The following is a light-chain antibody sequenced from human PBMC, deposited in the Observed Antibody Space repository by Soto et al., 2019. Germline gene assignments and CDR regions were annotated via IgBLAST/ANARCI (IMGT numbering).Light chain of an antibody. Sequence: LTQPPSASGTPGQRVTISCSGSSSNIGGNTVNWSQQLPGTAPKLLIYSNNQRPSGVPDRFSGSKSGTSASLAISGLQSEDEADYYCAVWDDSLNAVVFGGGTKLTVL. CDR1: SSNIGGNT. J-gene: IGLJ2*01. V-gene: IGLV1-44*01. CDR3: AVWDDSLNAVV. CDR2: SNN.